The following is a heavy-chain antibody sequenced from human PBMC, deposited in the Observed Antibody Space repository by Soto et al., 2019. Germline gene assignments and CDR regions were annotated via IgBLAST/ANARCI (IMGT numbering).Heavy chain of an antibody. D-gene: IGHD3-22*01. CDR2: IYYSGIT. Sequence: QVQLQESGPGLVKPSETLSLTCTVSDASVSSATYYWTWIRQPPGKGLEWIGYIYYSGITNYNPSLKSRVSISLDMSKNQFSLRLSSVTAADTAVYYCARWNYDSNGRRFDYWGQGTLVTVSS. V-gene: IGHV4-61*01. J-gene: IGHJ4*02. CDR1: DASVSSATYY. CDR3: ARWNYDSNGRRFDY.